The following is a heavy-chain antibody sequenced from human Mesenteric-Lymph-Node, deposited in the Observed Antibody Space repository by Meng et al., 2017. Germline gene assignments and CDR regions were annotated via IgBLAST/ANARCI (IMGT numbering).Heavy chain of an antibody. Sequence: QESCXGLVKPWGTXSLTCAVSGGSISSSNWWSWVRQPPGKGLEWIGEIYHSGSTNYNPSLKSRVTISVDKSKNQFSLNLSSVTAADTAVYYCARVGQWLPIDYWGQGTLVTVSS. D-gene: IGHD6-19*01. CDR3: ARVGQWLPIDY. J-gene: IGHJ4*02. CDR1: GGSISSSNW. V-gene: IGHV4-4*02. CDR2: IYHSGST.